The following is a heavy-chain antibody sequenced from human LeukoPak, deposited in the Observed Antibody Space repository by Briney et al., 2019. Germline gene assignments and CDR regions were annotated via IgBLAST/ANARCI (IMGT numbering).Heavy chain of an antibody. CDR1: GFSLSTSGVG. CDR3: AHGILERLFNWVDP. D-gene: IGHD1-1*01. J-gene: IGHJ5*02. Sequence: ESGPTLVNPRQSLTLTCTFSGFSLSTSGVGVGWIRQPPGKALEWLSLIFWDDDVRYSPSLKNRLTITKDTSKNQVVLTMTNMDPVDTATYYCAHGILERLFNWVDPWGQGTLVTVSS. V-gene: IGHV2-5*02. CDR2: IFWDDDV.